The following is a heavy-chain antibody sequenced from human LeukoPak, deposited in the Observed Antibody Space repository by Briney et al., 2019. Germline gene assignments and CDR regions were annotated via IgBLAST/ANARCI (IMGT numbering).Heavy chain of an antibody. CDR2: INPNSGGT. CDR1: GYTFTGYY. CDR3: ARWKSVGWFGEDYGMDV. J-gene: IGHJ6*02. D-gene: IGHD3-10*01. V-gene: IGHV1-2*04. Sequence: ASVKVSCKASGYTFTGYYMHWVRQAPGQGLEWMGWINPNSGGTNYAQKFQGWVTMTRDTSISTAYMELSRLRSDDTDVYYCARWKSVGWFGEDYGMDVWGQGTTVTVSS.